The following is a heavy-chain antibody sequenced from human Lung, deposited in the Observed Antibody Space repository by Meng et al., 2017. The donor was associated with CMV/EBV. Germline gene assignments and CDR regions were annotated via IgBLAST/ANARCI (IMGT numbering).Heavy chain of an antibody. V-gene: IGHV3-21*01. D-gene: IGHD3-3*01. CDR1: GFTFSSYS. CDR2: ISSSSSYI. CDR3: ARDYLIVGILEWLPFQRPSSNYYYYYGMDV. J-gene: IGHJ6*02. Sequence: GGSLRLSCAASGFTFSSYSMNWVRQAPGKGLEWVSSISSSSSYIYYADSVKGRFTISRDNAKNSLYLQMNSLRAEDTAVYYCARDYLIVGILEWLPFQRPSSNYYYYYGMDVWXQGTTVXVSS.